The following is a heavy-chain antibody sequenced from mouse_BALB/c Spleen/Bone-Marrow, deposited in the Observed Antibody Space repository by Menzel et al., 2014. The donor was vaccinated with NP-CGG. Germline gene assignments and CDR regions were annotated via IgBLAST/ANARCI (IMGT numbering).Heavy chain of an antibody. V-gene: IGHV1S137*01. D-gene: IGHD1-1*01. CDR3: ARWDFGSRCFAY. CDR2: ISTYYGDT. J-gene: IGHJ2*01. CDR1: GYTITDYD. Sequence: QVQLQQSGAELVRPGVSVKISCKGSGYTITDYDLYWGKQRHARSIEGSGVISTYYGDTTYNPKFKGKTSMTVDKSYTPAYMELASLTSEDSAIYYCARWDFGSRCFAYWGQGTTLTVSS.